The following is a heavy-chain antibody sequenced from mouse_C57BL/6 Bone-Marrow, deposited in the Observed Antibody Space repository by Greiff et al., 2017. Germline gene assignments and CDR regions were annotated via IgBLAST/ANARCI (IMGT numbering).Heavy chain of an antibody. Sequence: QVQLQQPGTELVKPGASVKLSCKASGYTFTSYWMHWVKQRPGQGLEWIGNINPSNGGTNYNEKFKSKVTLTVDKSSSTAYMQLSSLTSEDSAVYYCARHDYGTYDFDYWGQGTTLTVSS. CDR1: GYTFTSYW. CDR3: ARHDYGTYDFDY. D-gene: IGHD1-1*01. J-gene: IGHJ2*01. CDR2: INPSNGGT. V-gene: IGHV1-53*01.